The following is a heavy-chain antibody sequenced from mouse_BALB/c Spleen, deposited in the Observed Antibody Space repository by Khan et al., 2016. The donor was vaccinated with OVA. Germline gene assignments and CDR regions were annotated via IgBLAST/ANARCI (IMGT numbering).Heavy chain of an antibody. CDR3: ARLEER. V-gene: IGHV2-9*02. Sequence: QVRLQQSGPGLVAPSQSLSLTCTVSGFSLTSYGVHWVRPPPGKGLEWLGVIWAGGSTNYNSALMSRLSISKDNSKSQVFLKMNSLQTDDTAMYYCARLEERWGQGTTLTVSS. CDR2: IWAGGST. CDR1: GFSLTSYG. J-gene: IGHJ2*01.